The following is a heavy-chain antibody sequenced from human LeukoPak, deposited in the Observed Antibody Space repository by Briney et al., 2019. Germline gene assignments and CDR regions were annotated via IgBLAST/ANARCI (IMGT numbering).Heavy chain of an antibody. CDR2: IYYSGST. CDR1: GGSFSSYY. V-gene: IGHV4-59*01. D-gene: IGHD3-22*01. Sequence: SETLSLTCTVSGGSFSSYYWSWLRQPPGKGLEWIGYIYYSGSTNYNPSLTSRVTISVDTSKNQFSLKLSSVTAADTAVYYCARDLDSSGYSDYWGQGTLVTVSS. J-gene: IGHJ4*02. CDR3: ARDLDSSGYSDY.